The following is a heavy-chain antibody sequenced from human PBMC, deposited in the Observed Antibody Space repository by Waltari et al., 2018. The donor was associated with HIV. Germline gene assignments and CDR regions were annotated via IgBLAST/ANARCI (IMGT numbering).Heavy chain of an antibody. CDR1: GFTFNDYA. CDR3: ARGLQGAAARFPSGY. V-gene: IGHV3-33*08. CDR2: IWSDGSHT. D-gene: IGHD6-25*01. J-gene: IGHJ4*02. Sequence: QVQLVESGGGVVQPGKSMRLSCGVSGFTFNDYAIHWVRQSPGRGLEWLAYIWSDGSHTYFSDSVRGRFNVSRNNTNKILYLQMHNLTVEDTAVYYCARGLQGAAARFPSGYWGQGSLVIVSP.